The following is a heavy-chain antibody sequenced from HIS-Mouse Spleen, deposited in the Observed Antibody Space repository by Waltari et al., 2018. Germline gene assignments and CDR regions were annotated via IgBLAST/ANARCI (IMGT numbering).Heavy chain of an antibody. CDR1: GYTFTSYD. J-gene: IGHJ4*02. CDR2: MNPNSGNT. CDR3: VRGHDYSNYFDY. V-gene: IGHV1-8*01. D-gene: IGHD4-4*01. Sequence: QVQLVQSGAEVKKPGASVKVSCKASGYTFTSYDINWVRQATGQGLEWMGWMNPNSGNTGYAQNFQGRVTITRNTSISTAYMELSSLRSEDTAVYYCVRGHDYSNYFDYWGQGTLVTVSS.